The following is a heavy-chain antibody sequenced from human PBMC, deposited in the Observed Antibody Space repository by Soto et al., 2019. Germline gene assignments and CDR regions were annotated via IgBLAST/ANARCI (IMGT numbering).Heavy chain of an antibody. CDR2: IIPIFGTA. J-gene: IGHJ6*02. CDR1: GGTFSSYG. CDR3: ARAAQPRDYYYGMDV. Sequence: QVQLVQSGAEVKKPGSSVKVSCKASGGTFSSYGISWVRQAPGQGLEWMGGIIPIFGTANYAQKFQGRVTITADESTSTAYMELSSLRSEDTAVYYCARAAQPRDYYYGMDVWSQGTTVTVSS. V-gene: IGHV1-69*12.